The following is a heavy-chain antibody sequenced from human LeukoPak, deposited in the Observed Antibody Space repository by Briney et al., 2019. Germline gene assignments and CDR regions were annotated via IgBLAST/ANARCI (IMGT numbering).Heavy chain of an antibody. CDR2: VSYDGSEN. CDR1: GFTFRSYA. D-gene: IGHD1-1*01. Sequence: PGGSLRLSCAGSGFTFRSYAMHWLRQAPGKGLEWLAGVSYDGSENYYADSVRGRFTIARDNSKYTVYLQMSSLRAEDTAVFHCATGTTGTTWSYGMDVWGQGTTVTVSS. J-gene: IGHJ6*02. V-gene: IGHV3-30*04. CDR3: ATGTTGTTWSYGMDV.